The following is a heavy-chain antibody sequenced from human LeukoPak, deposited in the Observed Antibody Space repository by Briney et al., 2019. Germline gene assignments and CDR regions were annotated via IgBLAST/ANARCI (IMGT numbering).Heavy chain of an antibody. CDR2: INHSGST. CDR1: GGSFSGYY. J-gene: IGHJ4*02. CDR3: ARMGSYSSSWYYDY. V-gene: IGHV4-34*01. Sequence: PSETLSLTCAVYGGSFSGYYWSWIRQPPGKGLEWIGEINHSGSTNYNLSLKSRVTISVDTSKNQFSLKLSSVTAADTAVYYCARMGSYSSSWYYDYWGQGTLVTVSS. D-gene: IGHD6-13*01.